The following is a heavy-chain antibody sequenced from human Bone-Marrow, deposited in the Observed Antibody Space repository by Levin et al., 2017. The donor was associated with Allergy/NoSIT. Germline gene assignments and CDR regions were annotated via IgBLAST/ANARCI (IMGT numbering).Heavy chain of an antibody. CDR2: IKNIPDGGTT. Sequence: PGGSLRLSCTASGFTFSNAWMNWVRQSPGKGLEWVGHIKNIPDGGTTDYAAPVKDRFIISRDDSKNTLYLQMNSLTTEDTAVYFCATDRGGDFTFDYWGQGTLVTVSS. CDR3: ATDRGGDFTFDY. V-gene: IGHV3-15*07. CDR1: GFTFSNAW. D-gene: IGHD4-17*01. J-gene: IGHJ4*02.